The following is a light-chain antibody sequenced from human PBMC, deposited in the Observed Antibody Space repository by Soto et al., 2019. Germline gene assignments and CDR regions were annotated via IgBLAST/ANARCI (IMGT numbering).Light chain of an antibody. V-gene: IGKV3-15*01. CDR3: QQYNNWPYT. J-gene: IGKJ2*01. CDR2: GAS. Sequence: EIAMTQSPDTLSVSPGERATLSCRASQSVGSKSAWYQQKPGQAPRLLIYGASTRSTGIPARFSGSGSGTEFNLTISSLQSADFAVYYCQQYNNWPYTFGQGTKLEIK. CDR1: QSVGSK.